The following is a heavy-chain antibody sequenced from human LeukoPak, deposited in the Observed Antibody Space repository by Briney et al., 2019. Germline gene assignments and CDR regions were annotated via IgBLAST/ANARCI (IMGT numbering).Heavy chain of an antibody. CDR3: AREFSGTSIAARVFDS. J-gene: IGHJ4*02. V-gene: IGHV4-4*07. CDR1: GGSITSYY. CDR2: IHTSGST. Sequence: SETLSLTCTVSGGSITSYYWNYIRQPAGKGLKWIGRIHTSGSTNYNPSLKSRVTMSVDTSKNQFSLKLSSVTAADTAIYYCAREFSGTSIAARVFDSWGQGTLVTVSS. D-gene: IGHD6-6*01.